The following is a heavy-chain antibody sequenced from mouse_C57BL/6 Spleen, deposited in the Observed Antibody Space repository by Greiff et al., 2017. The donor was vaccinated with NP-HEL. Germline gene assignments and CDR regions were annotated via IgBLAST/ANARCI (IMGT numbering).Heavy chain of an antibody. CDR3: ARWRGGNFDY. D-gene: IGHD1-1*02. CDR1: GYTFTSYW. J-gene: IGHJ2*01. V-gene: IGHV1-64*01. Sequence: QVQLQQPGAELVKPGASVKLSCKASGYTFTSYWMHWVKQRPGQGLEWIGMIHPNSGSTNYNEKFKSKAKLTVNKSYSTAYMQLSSLTSEDSADYYCARWRGGNFDYWGQGTTLTVSS. CDR2: IHPNSGST.